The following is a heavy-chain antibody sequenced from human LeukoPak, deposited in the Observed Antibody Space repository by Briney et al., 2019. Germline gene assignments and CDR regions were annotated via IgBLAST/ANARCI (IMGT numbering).Heavy chain of an antibody. Sequence: SETLSLTCTVSGGSISSSSYYWGWIRQPPGKGLEWIGSIYYSGSTYYNPSLKSRVTISVDTSKNQFSLKLSSVTAADTAVYYCARDGGRRGDYWGQGTLVTVSS. CDR3: ARDGGRRGDY. D-gene: IGHD3-16*01. CDR1: GGSISSSSYY. CDR2: IYYSGST. V-gene: IGHV4-39*07. J-gene: IGHJ4*02.